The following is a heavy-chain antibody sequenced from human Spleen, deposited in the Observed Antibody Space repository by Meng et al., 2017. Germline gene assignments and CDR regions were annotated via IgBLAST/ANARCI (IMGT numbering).Heavy chain of an antibody. Sequence: SLKISCAASGFTFDDYAMHWVRQAPGKGLRWVSAITWKSGRIVYGDSVKGRITISRDNSKKTLYLQMNSLRADDSAVYYCAKTKVDYDSSGYYCDYWGQGTLVTVSS. CDR3: AKTKVDYDSSGYYCDY. CDR1: GFTFDDYA. J-gene: IGHJ4*02. CDR2: ITWKSGRI. D-gene: IGHD3-22*01. V-gene: IGHV3-9*01.